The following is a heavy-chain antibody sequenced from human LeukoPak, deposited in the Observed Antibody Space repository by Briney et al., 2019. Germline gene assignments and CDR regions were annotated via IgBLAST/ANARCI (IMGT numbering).Heavy chain of an antibody. D-gene: IGHD3-10*01. Sequence: ASVKVSCKASGYPFGNYDINWVRQAPGQGLEWMGWMNPKSGNTGYGQKFQGRVTMTRVTSITTAYMELRSLRSDDTAVYYCTKASLAFGTKYFDPWGQGTLVTASS. CDR1: GYPFGNYD. CDR3: TKASLAFGTKYFDP. CDR2: MNPKSGNT. J-gene: IGHJ5*02. V-gene: IGHV1-8*01.